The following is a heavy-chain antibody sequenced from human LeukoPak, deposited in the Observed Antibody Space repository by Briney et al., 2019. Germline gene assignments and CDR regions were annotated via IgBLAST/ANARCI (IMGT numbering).Heavy chain of an antibody. CDR2: IYTSGST. CDR1: GGSISSYY. Sequence: SETLSLTCTVSGGSISSYYWSWIRQPAGKGLEWIGRIYTSGSTNYNPSLKSRVTMSVDTSKNQFSLKLSSVTAADTAVYYCARVECGGSCYDCRGAFGIWGQGTMVTVSS. D-gene: IGHD2-15*01. CDR3: ARVECGGSCYDCRGAFGI. J-gene: IGHJ3*02. V-gene: IGHV4-4*07.